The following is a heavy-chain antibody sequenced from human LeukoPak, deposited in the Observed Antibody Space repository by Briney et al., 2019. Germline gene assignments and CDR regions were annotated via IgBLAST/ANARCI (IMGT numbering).Heavy chain of an antibody. J-gene: IGHJ4*02. D-gene: IGHD6-13*01. CDR2: INHSGGT. CDR3: ARGRYSLDYFDY. CDR1: GGSFSGYY. Sequence: SETLSLTCAVYGGSFSGYYWSWIRQPPGKGLEWIGEINHSGGTNYNPSLKSRVTISVDTSKNQFSLKLSSVTAADTAVYYCARGRYSLDYFDYWGQGTLVTVSS. V-gene: IGHV4-34*01.